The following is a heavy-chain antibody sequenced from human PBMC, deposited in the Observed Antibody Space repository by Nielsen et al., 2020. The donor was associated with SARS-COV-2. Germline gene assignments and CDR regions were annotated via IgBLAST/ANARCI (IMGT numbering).Heavy chain of an antibody. J-gene: IGHJ5*02. Sequence: ASVKVSCKASGYTFTSYDINWVRQATGQGLEWMGWMNPNSGNTGYAQKFQGRVTMTEDTSTDTAYMELSSLRSEDTAVYYCATGRIFGVVNWFDPWGQGTLVTVSS. CDR1: GYTFTSYD. D-gene: IGHD3-3*01. CDR2: MNPNSGNT. V-gene: IGHV1-8*01. CDR3: ATGRIFGVVNWFDP.